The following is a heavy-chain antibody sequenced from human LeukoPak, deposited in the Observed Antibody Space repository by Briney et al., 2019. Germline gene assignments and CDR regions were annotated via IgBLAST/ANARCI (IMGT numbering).Heavy chain of an antibody. CDR2: ISGSGGST. CDR3: AKLAVPATPYFDY. V-gene: IGHV3-23*01. J-gene: IGHJ4*02. CDR1: GFTFSSYA. Sequence: GGSLRLSCAASGFTFSSYAMSWVRESPGKGLEWVSAISGSGGSTYYADSVKDRFTISRENSTNTLYLQMNSLSAADTAVYSCAKLAVPATPYFDYWGQGTLVTVSS. D-gene: IGHD4-17*01.